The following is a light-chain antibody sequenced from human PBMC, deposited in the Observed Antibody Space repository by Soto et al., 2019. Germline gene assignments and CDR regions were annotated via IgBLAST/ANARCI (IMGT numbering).Light chain of an antibody. CDR1: QSVSSSQ. J-gene: IGKJ2*01. Sequence: EIVLTQSPGTLSLSPGESATLSCRASQSVSSSQVAWYQQKPGQAPRLLIYGASSRATGIPDRFSGVGSETDFTLTISRLEPEDFAVYYCQQYATLPHTFGQGTKLEIK. CDR3: QQYATLPHT. CDR2: GAS. V-gene: IGKV3-20*01.